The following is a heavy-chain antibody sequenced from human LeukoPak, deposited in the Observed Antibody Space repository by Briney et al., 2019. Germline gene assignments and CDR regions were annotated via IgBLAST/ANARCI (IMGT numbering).Heavy chain of an antibody. CDR3: AKDADYDSSGYYDY. CDR2: ISYDGSNK. CDR1: GFTFSSYG. Sequence: PGGSLRLSCAASGFTFSSYGMHWVRQAPGKGLEWVAVISYDGSNKYYADSVKGRFTISRDNAKNSLYLQMNSLRAEDTALYYCAKDADYDSSGYYDYWGQGTLVTVSS. V-gene: IGHV3-30*19. J-gene: IGHJ4*02. D-gene: IGHD3-22*01.